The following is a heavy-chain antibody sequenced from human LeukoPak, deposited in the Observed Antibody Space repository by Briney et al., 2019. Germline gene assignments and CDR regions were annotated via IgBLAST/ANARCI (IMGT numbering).Heavy chain of an antibody. V-gene: IGHV4-59*01. CDR3: ARNLIPEQLVLNF. Sequence: KPSETLSLTCTVSGGSISNYYWSWVRQPPGKGLEWIGYVYYTGSTNYNPSLKSRVTMSVDTSKNQFSLNLKSVTPEDTAVYYCARNLIPEQLVLNFWGQGTLVTVSS. CDR2: VYYTGST. J-gene: IGHJ4*02. CDR1: GGSISNYY. D-gene: IGHD6-13*01.